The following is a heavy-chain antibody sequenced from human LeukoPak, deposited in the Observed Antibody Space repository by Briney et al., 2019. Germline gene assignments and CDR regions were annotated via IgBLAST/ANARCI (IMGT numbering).Heavy chain of an antibody. V-gene: IGHV1-46*01. Sequence: ASVKVSCKASGYTFTSHYMQWVRLAPGQGLEWMGIINPSGGGTRYAQKFQGRVTMTRDTSTSTVYMELSGLSSEDTAVYYCAREGSGSLPHLDHWGQGTLVTVSS. D-gene: IGHD3-10*01. CDR3: AREGSGSLPHLDH. CDR1: GYTFTSHY. CDR2: INPSGGGT. J-gene: IGHJ4*02.